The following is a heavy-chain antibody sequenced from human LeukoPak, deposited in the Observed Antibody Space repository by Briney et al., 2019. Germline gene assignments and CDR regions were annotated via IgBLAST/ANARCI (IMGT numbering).Heavy chain of an antibody. V-gene: IGHV3-21*01. CDR2: ISSSSYI. J-gene: IGHJ4*02. CDR3: ARDRGVAAAGPSDY. D-gene: IGHD6-13*01. Sequence: GGSLRLSCAASGFTFSSYGMHWVRQAPGKGLEWVSSISSSSYIYYADSVKGRFTISRDNAKNSLYLQMNSLRAEDTAVYYCARDRGVAAAGPSDYWGQGTLVTVSS. CDR1: GFTFSSYG.